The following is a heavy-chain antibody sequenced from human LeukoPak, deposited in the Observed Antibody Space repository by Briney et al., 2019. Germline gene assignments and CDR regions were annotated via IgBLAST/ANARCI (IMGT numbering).Heavy chain of an antibody. CDR1: GFTFSRYW. J-gene: IGHJ4*02. D-gene: IGHD5-18*01. CDR3: ARSGGYSYGEGYFDY. Sequence: GGSLRLSCAASGFTFSRYWMHWVRQAPGKGLVWVSRINNEGSITHYAESVKGRFTISRDNSKNSLYLQMNSLRAEDTAVYYCARSGGYSYGEGYFDYWGQGTLVTVSS. CDR2: INNEGSIT. V-gene: IGHV3-74*01.